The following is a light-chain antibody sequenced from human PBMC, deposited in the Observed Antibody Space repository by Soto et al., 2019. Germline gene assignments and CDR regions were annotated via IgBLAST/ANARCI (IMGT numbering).Light chain of an antibody. CDR1: SSDVGGYNY. J-gene: IGLJ3*02. Sequence: QSVLTQPASVSGSPGQSITISCTGTSSDVGGYNYVSWYQQHPGKAPKLMIYEVSNRPSGVSNRFSGSKSGNTSSLTISGLQAEDEAEYYCSSYTSSSTPNWVFGGGTTLTVL. CDR2: EVS. CDR3: SSYTSSSTPNWV. V-gene: IGLV2-14*01.